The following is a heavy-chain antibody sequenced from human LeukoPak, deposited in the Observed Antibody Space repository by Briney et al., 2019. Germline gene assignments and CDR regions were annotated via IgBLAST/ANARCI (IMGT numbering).Heavy chain of an antibody. CDR2: ISSSSSTI. CDR1: GFTFSSYS. D-gene: IGHD3-10*01. CDR3: ARERESLWFGELQFL. Sequence: GGSLRLSCAASGFTFSSYSMNWVRQAPGKGLEWVSYISSSSSTIYYADSVKGRFTISRDNAKNSLYLQMNSLRAEDTAVYYCARERESLWFGELQFLGGQGTLVTVSS. V-gene: IGHV3-48*04. J-gene: IGHJ4*02.